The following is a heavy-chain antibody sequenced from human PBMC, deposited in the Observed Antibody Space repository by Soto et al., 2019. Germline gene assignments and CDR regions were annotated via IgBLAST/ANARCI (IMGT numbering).Heavy chain of an antibody. J-gene: IGHJ4*02. Sequence: GGSLRLSCAASGFTFSSYSMNWVRQAPGKGLEWVSSISSSSSYIYYADSVKGRFTISRDNAKNSLYLQMNSLRAEDTAVYYCARQMYYDFWSGHGTLAFDYWGQGTLVTVSS. CDR2: ISSSSSYI. V-gene: IGHV3-21*01. CDR3: ARQMYYDFWSGHGTLAFDY. D-gene: IGHD3-3*01. CDR1: GFTFSSYS.